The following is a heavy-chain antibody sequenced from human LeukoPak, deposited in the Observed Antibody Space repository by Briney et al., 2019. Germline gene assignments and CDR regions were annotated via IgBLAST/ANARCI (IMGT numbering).Heavy chain of an antibody. V-gene: IGHV3-30*02. CDR2: IRYDGSNK. D-gene: IGHD2/OR15-2a*01. Sequence: GGSLRLSCAASAFTFSNYGIHWVRQAPGRGLEWVAFIRYDGSNKYYADSVKGRFTISRDNSKNTLYLQMNSLRAEDTAVYYCAKDLSGYYYMDVWGKGTTVTISS. J-gene: IGHJ6*03. CDR1: AFTFSNYG. CDR3: AKDLSGYYYMDV.